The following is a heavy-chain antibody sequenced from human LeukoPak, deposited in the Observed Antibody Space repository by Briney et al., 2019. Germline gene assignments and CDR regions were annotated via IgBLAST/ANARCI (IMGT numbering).Heavy chain of an antibody. CDR3: ARSYASSWYWNWFDP. J-gene: IGHJ5*02. V-gene: IGHV4-38-2*02. Sequence: SETLYLTCTVSGYSISNGYYWGWIRQPPGTGLEWIGSIYPSGSTFYNPSLRSRVTISVDTSKNQFSLRLSSVTAADTAVYYCARSYASSWYWNWFDPWGQGTLVTVSS. CDR1: GYSISNGYY. D-gene: IGHD6-13*01. CDR2: IYPSGST.